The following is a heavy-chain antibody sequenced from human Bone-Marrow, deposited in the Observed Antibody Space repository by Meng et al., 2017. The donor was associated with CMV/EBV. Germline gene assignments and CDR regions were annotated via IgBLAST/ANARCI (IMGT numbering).Heavy chain of an antibody. CDR2: ISSSSSYI. CDR3: ARDPLQNWNSVGFDY. Sequence: GESLKISCAASGFTFDDYTMHWVRQAPGKGLEWVSSISSSSSYIYYADSVKGRFTISRDNAKNSLYLQMNSLRAEDTAVYYCARDPLQNWNSVGFDYWGQGTLVTVSS. CDR1: GFTFDDYT. V-gene: IGHV3-21*01. D-gene: IGHD1-7*01. J-gene: IGHJ4*02.